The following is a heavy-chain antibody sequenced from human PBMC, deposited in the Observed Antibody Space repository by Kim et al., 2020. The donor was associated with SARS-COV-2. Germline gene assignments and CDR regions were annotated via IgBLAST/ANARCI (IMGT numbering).Heavy chain of an antibody. Sequence: GGSLRLSCATSGSKFTDYAVAWVRQAPGKGLEWVASVAGSEYYADSVKGRFTISRDISKSTVYLEMNNLRADDTALYYCAKERGYGDSGHFDYWGQGALV. CDR2: VAGSE. CDR1: GSKFTDYA. CDR3: AKERGYGDSGHFDY. V-gene: IGHV3-23*01. J-gene: IGHJ4*02. D-gene: IGHD4-17*01.